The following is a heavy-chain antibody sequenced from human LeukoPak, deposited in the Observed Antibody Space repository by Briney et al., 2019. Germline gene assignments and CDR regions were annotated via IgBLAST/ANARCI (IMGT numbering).Heavy chain of an antibody. CDR1: GGTFSSYA. J-gene: IGHJ5*02. V-gene: IGHV1-69*04. CDR2: IIPIFGIA. CDR3: ARGAMVGYDFWSGVTWFDP. D-gene: IGHD3-3*01. Sequence: SVKVSCKASGGTFSSYAISWVRQAPGQGLEWMGRIIPIFGIANYAQKFQGRVTITADKSTSTAYMELSSLRSEDTAVYYCARGAMVGYDFWSGVTWFDPWGQGTLVTVSS.